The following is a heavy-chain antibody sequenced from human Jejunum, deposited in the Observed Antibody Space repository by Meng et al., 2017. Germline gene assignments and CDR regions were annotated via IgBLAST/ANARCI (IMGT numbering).Heavy chain of an antibody. D-gene: IGHD2-21*02. Sequence: SETLSLICTVSGGSLTSYYWNWIRRPPGKELEWVGYMCYSGSTRYNPSLRSRLHISLNTSKNQLSLRLSSVTAADTAVYYCARGSVTGKHLTFDVWGQGTLVTVSS. CDR3: ARGSVTGKHLTFDV. J-gene: IGHJ3*01. V-gene: IGHV4-59*01. CDR1: GGSLTSYY. CDR2: MCYSGST.